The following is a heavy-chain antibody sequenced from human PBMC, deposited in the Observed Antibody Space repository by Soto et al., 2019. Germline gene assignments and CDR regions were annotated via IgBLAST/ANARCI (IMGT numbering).Heavy chain of an antibody. CDR2: IIPIFGTA. V-gene: IGHV1-69*13. CDR3: ARSRELIVGAKKYYGMDV. D-gene: IGHD1-26*01. Sequence: SVKVSCKASGGTFSSYAISWVRQAPGQGLEWMGGIIPIFGTANYAQKFQGRVTITADESTSTAYMELSSLRSEDTAVYYCARSRELIVGAKKYYGMDVWGQGTTVTVSS. J-gene: IGHJ6*02. CDR1: GGTFSSYA.